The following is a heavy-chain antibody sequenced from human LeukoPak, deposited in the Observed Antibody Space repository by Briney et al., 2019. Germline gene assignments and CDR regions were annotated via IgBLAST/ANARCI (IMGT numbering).Heavy chain of an antibody. J-gene: IGHJ4*02. Sequence: GGSLRLSXAASGFTFSSYSMNWVRQAPGKGLEWVSSVSSSSSYIYYADSVKGRFTISRDNAKNSLYLQMNSLRAEDTAVYYCARSGSRAHFIVVVPAANYDYWGQGTLVTVSS. V-gene: IGHV3-21*01. CDR1: GFTFSSYS. CDR3: ARSGSRAHFIVVVPAANYDY. D-gene: IGHD2-2*01. CDR2: VSSSSSYI.